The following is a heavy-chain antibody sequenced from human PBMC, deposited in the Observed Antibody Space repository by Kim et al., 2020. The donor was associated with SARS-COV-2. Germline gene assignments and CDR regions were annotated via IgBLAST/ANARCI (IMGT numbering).Heavy chain of an antibody. J-gene: IGHJ4*02. CDR3: ARDHTSRGSSITWFVATIMDY. CDR2: ISHDGSKK. Sequence: GGSLRLSCAASGFTFSNYAMHWVRQAPGKGLEWVAVISHDGSKKYYADSVKGRFTISRDNSKNTLYLQMNSLRAEDTAVYYCARDHTSRGSSITWFVATIMDYWGQGTLVTVSS. D-gene: IGHD5-12*01. CDR1: GFTFSNYA. V-gene: IGHV3-30*04.